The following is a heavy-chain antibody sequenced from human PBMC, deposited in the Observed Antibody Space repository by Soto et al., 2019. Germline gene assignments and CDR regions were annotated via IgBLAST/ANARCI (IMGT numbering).Heavy chain of an antibody. CDR2: INAGNGNT. J-gene: IGHJ6*02. CDR3: VSSYTDDALIDYYYYGMDV. V-gene: IGHV1-3*01. CDR1: GYTFTGYA. Sequence: ASVKVSCKASGYTFTGYAIPWVRQAPGQRLKWMGWINAGNGNTKYSQKFQGRVTITRDASASTAYMELSSLRSEDTAVYYCVSSYTDDALIDYYYYGMDVCGQGTTVTVSS. D-gene: IGHD1-1*01.